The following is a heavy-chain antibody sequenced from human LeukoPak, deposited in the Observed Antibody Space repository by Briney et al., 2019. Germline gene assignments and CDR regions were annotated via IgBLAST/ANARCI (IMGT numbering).Heavy chain of an antibody. J-gene: IGHJ4*02. CDR1: GFTFSSYD. V-gene: IGHV3-30*02. CDR2: IRYDGSNK. CDR3: ARAGDYYDSSGPFDY. Sequence: GGSLRLSCAASGFTFSSYDMHWVRQAPGKGLEWVAFIRYDGSNKYYADSVKGRFTISRDNSKNTLYLQMNSLRAGDTAVYYCARAGDYYDSSGPFDYWGQGTLVTVSS. D-gene: IGHD3-22*01.